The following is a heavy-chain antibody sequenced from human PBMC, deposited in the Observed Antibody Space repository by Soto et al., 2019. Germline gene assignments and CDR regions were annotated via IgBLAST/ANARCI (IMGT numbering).Heavy chain of an antibody. CDR1: GGSVSSGGYY. V-gene: IGHV4-31*03. CDR3: ARYSGGVFDY. Sequence: SETLSLTCSVSGGSVSSGGYYWSWIRQHPGKDLEWIGYIYYSGSTYYNPSLKSRATISVDTSKNQFSLKLSSVTAADTAVYYCARYSGGVFDYWGQGTLVTVSS. D-gene: IGHD6-19*01. CDR2: IYYSGST. J-gene: IGHJ4*02.